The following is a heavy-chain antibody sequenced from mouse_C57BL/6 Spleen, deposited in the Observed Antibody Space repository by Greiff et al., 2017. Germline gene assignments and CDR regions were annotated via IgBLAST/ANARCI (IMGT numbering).Heavy chain of an antibody. CDR2: IDPETGGT. CDR3: TRKGIYYGSPYYFDY. Sequence: QVQLQQSGAELVRPGASVTLSCKASGYTFTDYEMHWVKQTPVHGLEWIGAIDPETGGTAYNQKFKGKAILTADKSSSTAYMELRSLTSEDSAVYYCTRKGIYYGSPYYFDYWGQGTTLTVSS. V-gene: IGHV1-15*01. J-gene: IGHJ2*01. D-gene: IGHD1-1*01. CDR1: GYTFTDYE.